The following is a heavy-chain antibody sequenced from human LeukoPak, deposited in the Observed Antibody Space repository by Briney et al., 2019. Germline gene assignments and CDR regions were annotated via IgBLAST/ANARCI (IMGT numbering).Heavy chain of an antibody. CDR1: GGSISSYY. V-gene: IGHV4-59*01. D-gene: IGHD6-13*01. CDR2: IYSSGST. Sequence: SETLSLTCTVSGGSISSYYWSWIRQPPGKGLEWIGYIYSSGSTNYNPSLKSRVTISVDTSKNQFSLKLSSVTAADTAVYYCARAPNSSSWYDYWGQGTLVTVSS. CDR3: ARAPNSSSWYDY. J-gene: IGHJ4*02.